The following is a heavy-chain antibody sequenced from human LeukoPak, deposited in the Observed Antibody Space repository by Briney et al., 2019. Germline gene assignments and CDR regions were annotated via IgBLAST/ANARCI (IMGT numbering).Heavy chain of an antibody. CDR3: AREVAAAGSAFDI. CDR2: INPNSGGT. D-gene: IGHD6-13*01. CDR1: GYTFTGYY. V-gene: IGHV1-2*02. J-gene: IGHJ3*02. Sequence: ASVKVSCKASGYTFTGYYMHWVRQAPGQGLERMGWINPNSGGTNYAQKFQGRVTMTRDTSISTAYMELSRLRSDDTAVYYCAREVAAAGSAFDIWGQGTMVTVSS.